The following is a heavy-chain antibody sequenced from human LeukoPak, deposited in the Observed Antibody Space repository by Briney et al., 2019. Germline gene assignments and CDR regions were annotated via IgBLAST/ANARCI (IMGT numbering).Heavy chain of an antibody. D-gene: IGHD3-10*01. J-gene: IGHJ6*03. CDR3: ARNYGSGSYWGPNYYMDV. Sequence: GASVKVSCKASGGTFSSYAISWVRQAPGQGLEWMGGIIPIFGTANYAQKFQGRVTITADESTSTAYMELSSLRSEDTAVYYCARNYGSGSYWGPNYYMDVWGKGTTVTISS. CDR2: IIPIFGTA. V-gene: IGHV1-69*13. CDR1: GGTFSSYA.